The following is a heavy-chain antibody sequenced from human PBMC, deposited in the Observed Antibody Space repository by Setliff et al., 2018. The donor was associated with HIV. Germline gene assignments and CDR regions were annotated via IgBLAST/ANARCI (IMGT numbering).Heavy chain of an antibody. CDR2: ISTSSIYI. CDR1: GFIFSSYN. V-gene: IGHV3-21*01. Sequence: KPGGSLRLSCAASGFIFSSYNMNWVRQAPGKGLEWVSSISTSSIYIYYADSVKGRLTISRDNAQKSLHLQMNSLRADDTAVYYCARDDGNWNQGIDSWGQGTLVTVSS. D-gene: IGHD1-1*01. CDR3: ARDDGNWNQGIDS. J-gene: IGHJ4*02.